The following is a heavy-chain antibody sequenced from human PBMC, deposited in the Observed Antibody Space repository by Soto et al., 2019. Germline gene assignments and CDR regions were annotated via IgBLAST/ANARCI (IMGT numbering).Heavy chain of an antibody. Sequence: SETLSLTCAVYGGSFSGYYWTWIRQPPGTGLEWIGEINHSGSTNYNPSLKSRVTISVDTSKNQFSLKLTSVTAEDTAVYYCARRALLGFEYLGQGTLVTVSS. V-gene: IGHV4-34*01. J-gene: IGHJ4*02. CDR3: ARRALLGFEY. CDR1: GGSFSGYY. D-gene: IGHD3-10*01. CDR2: INHSGST.